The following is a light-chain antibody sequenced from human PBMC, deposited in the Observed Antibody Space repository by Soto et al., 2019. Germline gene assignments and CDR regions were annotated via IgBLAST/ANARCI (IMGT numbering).Light chain of an antibody. CDR3: SSYTSSITYV. CDR1: SSDVGGYNY. Sequence: QSALTQPASVSGSPGQSITISCTGTSSDVGGYNYVSWYQQHPGKAPKLMIYEVSNRPSGVSNRFSGSNSGNTASLTISGLQADDAADYYCSSYTSSITYVFGTGTKLTVL. CDR2: EVS. V-gene: IGLV2-14*01. J-gene: IGLJ1*01.